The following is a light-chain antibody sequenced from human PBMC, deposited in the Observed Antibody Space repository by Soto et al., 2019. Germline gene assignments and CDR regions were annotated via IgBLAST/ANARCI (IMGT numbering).Light chain of an antibody. CDR1: QSLLHSDGNSY. V-gene: IGKV2-28*01. CDR3: MQALQTPLT. CDR2: LGS. J-gene: IGKJ5*01. Sequence: DIVMTQSPLSLPVTPGEPASISCRSSQSLLHSDGNSYFDWYLQKPGQSPQLLIYLGSNRASGVPDRFRGSGSGTDFTLKISRVEAEDVGVYYCMQALQTPLTFGQGTRLEIK.